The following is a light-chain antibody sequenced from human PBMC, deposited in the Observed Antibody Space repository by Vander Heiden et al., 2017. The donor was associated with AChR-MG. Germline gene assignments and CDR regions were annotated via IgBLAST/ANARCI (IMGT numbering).Light chain of an antibody. Sequence: QSVLPQPPPASGSPCQRVTISCSGSSSNIGSNTVNWYQQLPGTAPKLRSYNNYQRPSGVPDRFSGSKSGTSASLAISGLQSEDEADYDCAAWDDRLHGWGCGGGTKLTVL. J-gene: IGLJ3*02. CDR1: SSNIGSNT. CDR2: NNY. CDR3: AAWDDRLHGWG. V-gene: IGLV1-44*01.